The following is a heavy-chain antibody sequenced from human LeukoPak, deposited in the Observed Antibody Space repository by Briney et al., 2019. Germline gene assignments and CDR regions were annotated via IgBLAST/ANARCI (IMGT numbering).Heavy chain of an antibody. J-gene: IGHJ3*02. CDR3: ASGRGDIMGQPAYRTDIVVVPVAIVAFDI. V-gene: IGHV3-30*19. D-gene: IGHD2-2*02. CDR2: IWYDGSNK. Sequence: GGSLRLSCAASGFTFSSYGMHWVRQAPGKGLEWVAVIWYDGSNKYYADSVKGRFTISRDNSKNTLYLQMNSLRGEDTAVYYCASGRGDIMGQPAYRTDIVVVPVAIVAFDIWGQGTMVTVSS. CDR1: GFTFSSYG.